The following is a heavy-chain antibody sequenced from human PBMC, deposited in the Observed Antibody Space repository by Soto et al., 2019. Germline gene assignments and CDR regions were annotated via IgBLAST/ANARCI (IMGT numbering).Heavy chain of an antibody. D-gene: IGHD2-21*02. J-gene: IGHJ5*02. CDR2: ISSRSSTI. Sequence: EVQLVESGGGLVQPGGSLRLSCAASGFTFSSYSMNWVRQAPGKGLEWVSYISSRSSTIYYADSVKGRFTLSRDNAKNSLYLQMNSLRDEDTAVYYCASTPRPPLRNNWFDPWGQGTLVTVSS. V-gene: IGHV3-48*02. CDR3: ASTPRPPLRNNWFDP. CDR1: GFTFSSYS.